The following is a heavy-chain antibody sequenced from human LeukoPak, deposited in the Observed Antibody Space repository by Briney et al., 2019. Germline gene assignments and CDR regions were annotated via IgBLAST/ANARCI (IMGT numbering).Heavy chain of an antibody. V-gene: IGHV4-4*07. Sequence: PSETLSLTCTVSGGSISSYYWSWIRQPAGKGLEWIGRIYTSGSTNYNPSLKSRVTMSVDTSKNQFSLKLSSVTAADTAVYYCARDNWWSSGWDRDAFDTWGQGTMVTVSS. D-gene: IGHD6-19*01. CDR3: ARDNWWSSGWDRDAFDT. CDR1: GGSISSYY. J-gene: IGHJ3*02. CDR2: IYTSGST.